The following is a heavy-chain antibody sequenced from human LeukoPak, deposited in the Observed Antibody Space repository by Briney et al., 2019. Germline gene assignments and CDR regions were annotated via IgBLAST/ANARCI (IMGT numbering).Heavy chain of an antibody. Sequence: GGSLRLSCAASGFTFSSYAMHWVVQAPGKGLEWLAVISYDGSNKYYADSVKGRFTISRDNSKNTLYLQMNSLRAEDTAVYYCARSELGYCSGGSCYSPFDYWGQGTLVTVSS. CDR2: ISYDGSNK. J-gene: IGHJ4*02. CDR1: GFTFSSYA. V-gene: IGHV3-30-3*01. CDR3: ARSELGYCSGGSCYSPFDY. D-gene: IGHD2-15*01.